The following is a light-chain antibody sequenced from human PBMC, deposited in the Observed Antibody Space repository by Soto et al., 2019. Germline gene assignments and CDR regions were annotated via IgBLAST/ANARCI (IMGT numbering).Light chain of an antibody. J-gene: IGKJ5*01. CDR2: RAS. Sequence: LHSVHSPSTLSPSLGDSVTNTCRASRTVSNWLAWYQHQPGRAPRLLISRASILESGVPPRFSGSGFGTEFTLTIDGLQPDDFGTYYCQQYNSYALTFGQGTRLEIK. CDR1: RTVSNW. CDR3: QQYNSYALT. V-gene: IGKV1-5*03.